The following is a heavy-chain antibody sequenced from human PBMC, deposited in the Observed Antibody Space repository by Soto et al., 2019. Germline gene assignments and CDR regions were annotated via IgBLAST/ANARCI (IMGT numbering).Heavy chain of an antibody. CDR2: INPSGGST. J-gene: IGHJ6*02. CDR1: GYTFTSYY. V-gene: IGHV1-46*01. Sequence: ASVKVSCKASGYTFTSYYMHWVRQAPGQGLEWMGIINPSGGSTSYAQKFQGRVTMTRDTSTSTVYMELSSLRSEDTAVYYCAREKGHIVVVNAPNGMDVWGQGTTVTVSS. D-gene: IGHD2-21*01. CDR3: AREKGHIVVVNAPNGMDV.